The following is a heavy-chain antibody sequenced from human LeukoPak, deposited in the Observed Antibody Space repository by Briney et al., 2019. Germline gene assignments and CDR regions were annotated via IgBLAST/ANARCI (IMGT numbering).Heavy chain of an antibody. Sequence: ASVKVSCKASGYTFTNYGIIWVRQAPGRGLEWMGWNSAYNDNTNYAQKCQGRVTMTTDTSTNAAYMELRSLTSDDTAVYYCARTFYDFWTGFSNYDSFHIWGQGTLVTVSS. D-gene: IGHD3-3*01. CDR3: ARTFYDFWTGFSNYDSFHI. CDR2: NSAYNDNT. J-gene: IGHJ3*02. V-gene: IGHV1-18*01. CDR1: GYTFTNYG.